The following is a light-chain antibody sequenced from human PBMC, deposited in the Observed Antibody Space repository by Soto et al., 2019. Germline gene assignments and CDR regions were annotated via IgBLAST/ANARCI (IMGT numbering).Light chain of an antibody. CDR1: QSISSW. CDR3: QQYNSYS. V-gene: IGKV1-5*01. CDR2: HAS. J-gene: IGKJ1*01. Sequence: DIQMTQSPATLSASVGDRVAITCRASQSISSWLAWYQQKPGTAPKVLIYHASNLQSGVPSRFSGSGSGTEFTLTSSSLQPGDFANYYCQQYNSYSFGQGTKVDIK.